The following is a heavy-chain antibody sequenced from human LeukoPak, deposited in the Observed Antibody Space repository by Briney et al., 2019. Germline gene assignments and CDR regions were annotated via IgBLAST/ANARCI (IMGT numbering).Heavy chain of an antibody. CDR2: INQSGST. Sequence: SETLSLTCAVYGGSFCGYYWSWIRQPPGKGLEWIGEINQSGSTNYNPSLKSRVTISVDTSKNQFSLKLSSVTAADTAVYYCARGREYGDYSGVYYYYGMDVWGQGTTVTVSS. V-gene: IGHV4-34*01. J-gene: IGHJ6*02. CDR3: ARGREYGDYSGVYYYYGMDV. CDR1: GGSFCGYY. D-gene: IGHD4-17*01.